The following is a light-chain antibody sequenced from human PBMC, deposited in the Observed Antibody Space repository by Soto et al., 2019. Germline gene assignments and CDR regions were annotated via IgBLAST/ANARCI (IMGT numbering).Light chain of an antibody. J-gene: IGKJ4*01. CDR1: QGVSSH. CDR2: SAS. CDR3: QQYVSYPLT. Sequence: AIRMTQSPSSFSASTGERVTITCRASQGVSSHLVWYQVKPGKAPRLLIYSASYLESGVPSRFSGSGSGTDFTLTISSLQSEEFAVYYCQQYVSYPLTFGGGTKVEIK. V-gene: IGKV1-8*01.